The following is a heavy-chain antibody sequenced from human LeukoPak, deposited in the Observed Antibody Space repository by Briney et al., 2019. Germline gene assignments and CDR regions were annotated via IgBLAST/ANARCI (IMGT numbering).Heavy chain of an antibody. V-gene: IGHV4-34*01. CDR3: ARAPDSIRFYP. CDR1: GGSLRADF. J-gene: IGHJ5*02. D-gene: IGHD4-11*01. CDR2: IHPGGST. Sequence: SETLSLTCAVYGGSLRADFWSWIRQPPGKGLEWIGDIHPGGSTKYNPSLESRVTISVDTSKNQFSLRLTSVTAADTAVYYCARAPDSIRFYPWGQGALVTVSS.